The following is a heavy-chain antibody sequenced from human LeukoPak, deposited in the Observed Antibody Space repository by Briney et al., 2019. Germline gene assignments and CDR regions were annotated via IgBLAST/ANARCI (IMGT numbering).Heavy chain of an antibody. Sequence: SETLSLNCTVSGGSISSYYWSWIRQPPGKGLEWIGYIYCSGSTKYNPSLKSRVTISVDTSKNQFSLKLSSVTAADTAVYYCARVLSSGYSDYWGQGTLVTVSS. CDR2: IYCSGST. D-gene: IGHD3-22*01. J-gene: IGHJ4*02. V-gene: IGHV4-59*01. CDR1: GGSISSYY. CDR3: ARVLSSGYSDY.